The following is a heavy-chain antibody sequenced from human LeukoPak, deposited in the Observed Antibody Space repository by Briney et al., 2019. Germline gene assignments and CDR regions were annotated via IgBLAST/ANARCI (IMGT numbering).Heavy chain of an antibody. D-gene: IGHD3-3*01. CDR1: GYSISSGYY. Sequence: SETLSLTCTVSGYSISSGYYWGWIRQPPGKGLEWIGSIYHSGSTYYNPSLKSRVTISVDTSKNQFSLKLSSVTAADTAVYYCARGFGVVTFVAYYYYYMDVWGKGTTVTVSS. J-gene: IGHJ6*03. CDR3: ARGFGVVTFVAYYYYYMDV. CDR2: IYHSGST. V-gene: IGHV4-38-2*02.